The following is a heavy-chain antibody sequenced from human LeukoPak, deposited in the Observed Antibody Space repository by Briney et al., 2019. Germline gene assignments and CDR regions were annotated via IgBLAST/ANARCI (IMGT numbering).Heavy chain of an antibody. Sequence: GGSLRLSCAASEFTFSSHAMIWVRQAPGKGLEWVAFIRYDGSNKYYADSVKGRFTISRDNSKNTLYLQMNSLRAEDTAVYYCAKDRRTDTVVPAAMPNYWGQGTLVTVSS. CDR2: IRYDGSNK. V-gene: IGHV3-30*02. CDR1: EFTFSSHA. J-gene: IGHJ4*02. D-gene: IGHD2-2*01. CDR3: AKDRRTDTVVPAAMPNY.